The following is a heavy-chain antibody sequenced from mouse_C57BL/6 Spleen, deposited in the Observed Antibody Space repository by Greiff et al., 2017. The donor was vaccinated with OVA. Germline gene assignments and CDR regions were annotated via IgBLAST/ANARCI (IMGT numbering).Heavy chain of an antibody. J-gene: IGHJ3*01. CDR2: IDPETGGT. CDR3: TRGDYSNPFAY. V-gene: IGHV1-15*01. D-gene: IGHD2-5*01. Sequence: QVQLQQSGAELVRPGASVTLSCKASGYTFTDYEMHWVKQTPVHGLEWIGAIDPETGGTAYNQKFKGKAILTADKSSSTAYMELRSLTSEDSAVYYCTRGDYSNPFAYWGQGTLVTVSA. CDR1: GYTFTDYE.